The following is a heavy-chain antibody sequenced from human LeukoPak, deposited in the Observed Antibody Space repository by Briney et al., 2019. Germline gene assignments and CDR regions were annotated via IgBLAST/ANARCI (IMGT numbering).Heavy chain of an antibody. J-gene: IGHJ4*02. Sequence: GGSLRLSCAASGFTFSTYGMNWVRQAPGKRLEWLSYISHDSGSMYYADSVRGRFTISRDNAENSLYLQMNSLRDEDTALYYCARAMRSGYDYWGQGTLVTVSS. CDR3: ARAMRSGYDY. CDR2: ISHDSGSM. V-gene: IGHV3-48*02. CDR1: GFTFSTYG. D-gene: IGHD5-12*01.